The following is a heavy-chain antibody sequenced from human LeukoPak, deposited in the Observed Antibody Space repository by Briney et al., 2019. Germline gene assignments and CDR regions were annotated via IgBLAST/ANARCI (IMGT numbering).Heavy chain of an antibody. D-gene: IGHD6-6*01. CDR2: IYTSGST. V-gene: IGHV4-4*07. Sequence: SETLSLTCTVSGGSISSYYWSWIQQPAGKGLEWIGRIYTSGSTNYSPSLKSRVTMSVDTSKNQFSLKLSSVTAADTAVYYCARVYSSSSFDYWGQGTRITVSS. J-gene: IGHJ4*02. CDR1: GGSISSYY. CDR3: ARVYSSSSFDY.